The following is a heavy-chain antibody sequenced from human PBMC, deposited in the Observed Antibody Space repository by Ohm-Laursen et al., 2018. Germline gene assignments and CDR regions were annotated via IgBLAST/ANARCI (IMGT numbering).Heavy chain of an antibody. Sequence: SDTLSLTCIISGGAISSYYWSWIRQPAGKGLEWIGRINISGTNYNPSLKSRVTMSVDTSKNQFSLNLSSVTAADTALYYCARRGPSQVYFDYWGQGTLVTVSS. CDR1: GGAISSYY. CDR2: INISGT. V-gene: IGHV4-4*07. CDR3: ARRGPSQVYFDY. D-gene: IGHD2-2*01. J-gene: IGHJ4*02.